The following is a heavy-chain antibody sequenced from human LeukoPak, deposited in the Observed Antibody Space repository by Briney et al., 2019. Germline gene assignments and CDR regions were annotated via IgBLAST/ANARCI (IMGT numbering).Heavy chain of an antibody. V-gene: IGHV4-34*01. CDR3: ARGPRAYGDYAIDY. CDR2: INHSGST. D-gene: IGHD4-17*01. J-gene: IGHJ4*02. Sequence: SETLSLTCAVYGGSFSGYYWSWIRQPPGKGLEWIGEINHSGSTNYNPSLKSRVTISVDTSKNQFSLKLSSVTAADTAVYYCARGPRAYGDYAIDYWGQGTLVTVPS. CDR1: GGSFSGYY.